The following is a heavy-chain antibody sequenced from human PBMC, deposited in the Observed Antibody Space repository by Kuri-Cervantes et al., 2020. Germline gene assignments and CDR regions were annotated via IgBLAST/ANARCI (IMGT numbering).Heavy chain of an antibody. Sequence: LSLTCAASGFTFSSYSMSWIRQAPGKGLEWVSYISSSGSTIYYADSVKGRFTISRDNAKNSLYLQMNSLRAEDTAVYYCARVISIAVAGGGYFDYWGQGTLVTVSS. CDR1: GFTFSSYS. CDR3: ARVISIAVAGGGYFDY. V-gene: IGHV3-48*04. CDR2: ISSSGSTI. J-gene: IGHJ4*02. D-gene: IGHD6-19*01.